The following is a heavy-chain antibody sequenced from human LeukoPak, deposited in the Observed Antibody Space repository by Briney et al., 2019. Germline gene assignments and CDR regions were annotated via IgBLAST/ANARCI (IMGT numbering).Heavy chain of an antibody. CDR1: GFTFSSYG. D-gene: IGHD5-12*01. J-gene: IGHJ6*02. CDR2: ISYDGSNK. CDR3: AKDHSGYGDYYYGMDV. Sequence: PGGSLRLSCAASGFTFSSYGMHWVRQAPGKGLEWVAVISYDGSNKYYADSVKGRFTISRDNSKNTLYLQMNSLRAEDTAVYYCAKDHSGYGDYYYGMDVWGQGTTVTVSS. V-gene: IGHV3-30*18.